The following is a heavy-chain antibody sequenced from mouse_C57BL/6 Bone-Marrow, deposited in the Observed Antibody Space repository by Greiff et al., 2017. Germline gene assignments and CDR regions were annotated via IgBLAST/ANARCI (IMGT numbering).Heavy chain of an antibody. CDR2: IRNKANGYTT. Sequence: EVKLMESGGGLVQPGASLRLSCAASGFTFTDYYMSWVRQPPGQAPAWLALIRNKANGYTTEYTASVKGRFTISRDNSQNILSLHMNTLRAEDSATYYCVKAADSSGYWFAYWGQGTLVTVSA. D-gene: IGHD3-2*02. V-gene: IGHV7-4*01. CDR3: VKAADSSGYWFAY. CDR1: GFTFTDYY. J-gene: IGHJ3*01.